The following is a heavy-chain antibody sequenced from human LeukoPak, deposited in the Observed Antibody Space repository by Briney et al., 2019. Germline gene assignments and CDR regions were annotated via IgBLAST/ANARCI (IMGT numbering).Heavy chain of an antibody. J-gene: IGHJ4*02. CDR3: AREFRWLSPPFDY. V-gene: IGHV3-21*01. Sequence: GGSLRLSXAASGFTFSSYSMNWVRQAPGKGLEWVSSISSSSSYIYYADSVKGRFTISRDNAKNSLYLQMNSLRAEDTAVYYCAREFRWLSPPFDYWGQGTLVTVSS. CDR2: ISSSSSYI. D-gene: IGHD5-12*01. CDR1: GFTFSSYS.